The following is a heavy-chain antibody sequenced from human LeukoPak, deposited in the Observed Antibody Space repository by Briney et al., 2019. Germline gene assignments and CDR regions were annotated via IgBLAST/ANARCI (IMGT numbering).Heavy chain of an antibody. Sequence: GGSPRLSCAASGFTFSSYAMHWVRQAPGKGLEWVAVISYDGSNKYYADSVKGRFTISRDNSKNTLYLQMNSLRAEDTAVYYCARDYSSGWPDYWGQGTLVTVSS. CDR3: ARDYSSGWPDY. V-gene: IGHV3-30-3*01. CDR2: ISYDGSNK. D-gene: IGHD6-19*01. J-gene: IGHJ4*02. CDR1: GFTFSSYA.